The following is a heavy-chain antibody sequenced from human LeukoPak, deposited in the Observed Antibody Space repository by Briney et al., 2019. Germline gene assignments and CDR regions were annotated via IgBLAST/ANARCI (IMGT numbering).Heavy chain of an antibody. CDR1: GYNFTTYW. Sequence: GESLKISCKGSGYNFTTYWIGWVRQMPGKGLEWMGIIYPGDFDTRYSPSFKGQVTISVDKSISTAYLQWSSLKASDTAIYYCARRRGYTSSWYDYWGQGTLVTVSS. CDR3: ARRRGYTSSWYDY. J-gene: IGHJ4*02. V-gene: IGHV5-51*01. CDR2: IYPGDFDT. D-gene: IGHD6-13*01.